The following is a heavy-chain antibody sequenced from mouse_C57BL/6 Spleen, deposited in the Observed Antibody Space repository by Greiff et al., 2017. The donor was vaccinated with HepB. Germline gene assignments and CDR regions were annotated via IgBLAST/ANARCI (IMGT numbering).Heavy chain of an antibody. CDR3: ARQGGYDGAWFAY. V-gene: IGHV5-6*01. CDR1: GFTFSSYG. D-gene: IGHD2-2*01. J-gene: IGHJ3*01. CDR2: ISSGGSYT. Sequence: EVMLVESGGDLVKPGGSLKLSCAASGFTFSSYGMSWVRQTPDKRLEWVATISSGGSYTYYPDSVKGRFTISRDNAKHTLYLQMSSLKSEDTAMYYCARQGGYDGAWFAYWGQGTLVTVSA.